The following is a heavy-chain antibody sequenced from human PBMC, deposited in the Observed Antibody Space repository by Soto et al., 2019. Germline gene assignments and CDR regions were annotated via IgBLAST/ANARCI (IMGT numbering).Heavy chain of an antibody. J-gene: IGHJ1*01. CDR3: ASRTLLTTRYLQQ. Sequence: GGSLRLSCAGSGFTLSNFPLHWVRQAPGKRLQWVAVISFYGANKYYADSVKGRFSLSRYNSKNTGFLQINKLRRDDTALYYFASRTLLTTRYLQQWGQGTQV. V-gene: IGHV3-30-3*02. D-gene: IGHD4-4*01. CDR1: GFTLSNFP. CDR2: ISFYGANK.